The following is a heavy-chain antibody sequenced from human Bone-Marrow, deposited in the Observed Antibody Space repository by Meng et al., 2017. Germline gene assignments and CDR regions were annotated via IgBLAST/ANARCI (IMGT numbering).Heavy chain of an antibody. Sequence: SVKVSCKALGGIFSNYVIGWVRQAPGQGLEWMGGINAVFGTTNYAQKFQDRVTITSDESTSTVYMELTRLTSEDTAVYYCAADPSFWSGYSVLGHWGQGTLVTVSS. CDR1: GGIFSNYV. CDR3: AADPSFWSGYSVLGH. V-gene: IGHV1-69*13. D-gene: IGHD3-3*01. J-gene: IGHJ4*02. CDR2: INAVFGTT.